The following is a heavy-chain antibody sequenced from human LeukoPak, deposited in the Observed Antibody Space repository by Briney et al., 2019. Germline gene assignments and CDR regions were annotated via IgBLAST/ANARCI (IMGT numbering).Heavy chain of an antibody. V-gene: IGHV3-23*01. CDR2: ISGSGGST. Sequence: PGGSLRLSCAASGFTFSSYAMSWVRQAPGKGLEWVSAISGSGGSTYYADSVKGRFTISRDNSKNTLYLQMNSLRAEDTAVYYCAKDYPMTIRGVGATPLDYWGQGTLVTVSS. CDR1: GFTFSSYA. J-gene: IGHJ4*02. CDR3: AKDYPMTIRGVGATPLDY. D-gene: IGHD1-26*01.